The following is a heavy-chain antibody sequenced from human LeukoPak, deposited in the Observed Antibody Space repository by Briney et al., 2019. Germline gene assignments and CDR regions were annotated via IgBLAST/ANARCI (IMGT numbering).Heavy chain of an antibody. CDR2: IYYSGST. D-gene: IGHD3-16*01. Sequence: SETLSLTCAVSGGSISSGGYSWSWIRQPPGKGLEWIGYIYYSGSTYYNPSLKSRVTISVDRSKNQFSLKLSSVTAADTAVYYCARGLIDNRFDPWGQGTLVTVSS. V-gene: IGHV4-30-2*01. J-gene: IGHJ5*02. CDR3: ARGLIDNRFDP. CDR1: GGSISSGGYS.